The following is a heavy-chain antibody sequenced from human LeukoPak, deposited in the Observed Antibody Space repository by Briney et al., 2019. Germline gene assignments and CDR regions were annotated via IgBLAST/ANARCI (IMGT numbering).Heavy chain of an antibody. Sequence: SGGSLRLSCAASGFIFDDYAMHWVREAPGKGLEWVSGISWNSNTIGYADSVTGRFTISRDNAKNSLYLQMNSLRAEDTAVYYCARDADYYDSSGTRYFQHWGQGTLVTVSS. V-gene: IGHV3-9*01. D-gene: IGHD3-22*01. CDR3: ARDADYYDSSGTRYFQH. CDR1: GFIFDDYA. J-gene: IGHJ1*01. CDR2: ISWNSNTI.